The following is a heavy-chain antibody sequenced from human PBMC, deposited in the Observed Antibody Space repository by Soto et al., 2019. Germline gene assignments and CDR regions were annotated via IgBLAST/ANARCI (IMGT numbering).Heavy chain of an antibody. CDR2: IYFDGITT. CDR1: GFTFSTHW. Sequence: GGSLRLSCTASGFTFSTHWMHWVRQAPGKGLVWVSRIYFDGITTNYADSVKGRLTVSRDNAKNTVYLHVNTLRDEDTAVYYCARGGAMGVDYWGQGTLVTVSS. V-gene: IGHV3-74*01. J-gene: IGHJ4*02. D-gene: IGHD1-26*01. CDR3: ARGGAMGVDY.